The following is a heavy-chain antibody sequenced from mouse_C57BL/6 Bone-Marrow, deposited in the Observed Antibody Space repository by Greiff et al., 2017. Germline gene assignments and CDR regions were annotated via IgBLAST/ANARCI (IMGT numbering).Heavy chain of an antibody. V-gene: IGHV1-72*01. CDR3: ARRRGYYGSNYAMDY. D-gene: IGHD1-1*01. Sequence: QVQLQQPGAELVKPGASVKLSCKASGYTFTSYWMHWVKQRPGRGLEWIGRIDPKSGGTKYNEKFKSKATLTVDKPSSTAYMQLSSLTSEDSAVYYSARRRGYYGSNYAMDYWGQGTSVTVSS. J-gene: IGHJ4*01. CDR2: IDPKSGGT. CDR1: GYTFTSYW.